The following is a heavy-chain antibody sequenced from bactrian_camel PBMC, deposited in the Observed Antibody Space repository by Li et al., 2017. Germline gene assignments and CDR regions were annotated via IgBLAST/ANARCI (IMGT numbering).Heavy chain of an antibody. CDR3: AAKLAGIPCWAWDQPQQYQI. V-gene: IGHV3S1*01. D-gene: IGHD1*01. Sequence: QLVESGGGSVQAGGSLTLSCKVSGSTVRRSCMMWFRQAPGREREGVAAAYTRLGSTYYADSVKGRFTFSQEPTKKTVYLQMDNLKPEDTGIYYCAAKLAGIPCWAWDQPQQYQIWGQGTQVTVS. CDR2: AYTRLGST. CDR1: GSTVRRSC. J-gene: IGHJ4*01.